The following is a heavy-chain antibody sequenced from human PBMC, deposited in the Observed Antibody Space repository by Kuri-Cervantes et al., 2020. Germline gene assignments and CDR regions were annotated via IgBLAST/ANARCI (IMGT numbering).Heavy chain of an antibody. CDR1: GYTFTSYG. CDR3: ARERNVLRFFDI. Sequence: ASVKVSCKASGYTFTSYGISWVRQAPGQGLEWMGWMNPNSGNTGYAQKFQGRVTMTRNTSISTAYMELSSLRSEDTAVYYCARERNVLRFFDIWGQGTMVTVSS. J-gene: IGHJ3*02. CDR2: MNPNSGNT. V-gene: IGHV1-8*02. D-gene: IGHD3-3*01.